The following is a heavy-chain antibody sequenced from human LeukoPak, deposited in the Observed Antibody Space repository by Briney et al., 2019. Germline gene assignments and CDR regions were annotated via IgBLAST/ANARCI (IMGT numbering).Heavy chain of an antibody. V-gene: IGHV3-48*01. D-gene: IGHD2-15*01. CDR2: ISSSSSSI. J-gene: IGHJ6*02. Sequence: PGGSLRLSCAASGFTFSTHSMNWVRQAPGKGLEWVSYISSSSSSIYYADSVKGRFTISRDNAKNSLYLQMNSLRAEDTAVYYCARRYCSGPNCHVNWFYGMGVWGQGTTVTVS. CDR3: ARRYCSGPNCHVNWFYGMGV. CDR1: GFTFSTHS.